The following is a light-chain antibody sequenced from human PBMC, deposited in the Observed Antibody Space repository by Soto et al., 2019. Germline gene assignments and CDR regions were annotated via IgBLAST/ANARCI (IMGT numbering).Light chain of an antibody. V-gene: IGKV1-9*01. CDR1: QGISQY. CDR3: QQVNYYPFT. J-gene: IGKJ4*01. CDR2: AAV. Sequence: DIHLTQSPSLLSASVGDRVTITCRASQGISQYVAWYQQKPGKAPKLLVYAAVVLQGGVPSRFSGTGSATEFILTISGLQPEDFATYYCQQVNYYPFTFGGGTKVDIK.